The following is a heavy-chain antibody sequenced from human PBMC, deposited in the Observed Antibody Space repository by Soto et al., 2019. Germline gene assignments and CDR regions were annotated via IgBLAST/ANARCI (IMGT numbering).Heavy chain of an antibody. V-gene: IGHV4-30-2*01. CDR1: GGSISSGGYS. CDR2: IYHSGST. J-gene: IGHJ4*02. Sequence: ASETLSLTCAVSGGSISSGGYSWSWIRQPPEKGLEWIGYIYHSGSTYYNPSLKSRVTISVDRSKNQFSLKLSSVTAADTAVYYCARDKITGLFDYWGQGTLVTVSS. D-gene: IGHD2-8*02. CDR3: ARDKITGLFDY.